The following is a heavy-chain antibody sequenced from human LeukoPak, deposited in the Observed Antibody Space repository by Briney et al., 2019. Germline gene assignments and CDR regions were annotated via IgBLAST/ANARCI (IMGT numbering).Heavy chain of an antibody. CDR3: ARRYYYDSSGYQYRIFDY. Sequence: SETLSLTCTVSGGSISSSSYYWGWIRQPPGKGLEWIGSIYYSGSTYYNPSLKSRVTISVDTSKNQFSLKLSSVTAADTAVYYCARRYYYDSSGYQYRIFDYWGQGTLVTVSS. D-gene: IGHD3-22*01. CDR1: GGSISSSSYY. V-gene: IGHV4-39*01. CDR2: IYYSGST. J-gene: IGHJ4*02.